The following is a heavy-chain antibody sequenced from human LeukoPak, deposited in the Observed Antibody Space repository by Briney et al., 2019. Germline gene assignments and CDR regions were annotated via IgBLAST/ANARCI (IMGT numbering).Heavy chain of an antibody. Sequence: PGGSLRLSCAASGFTFSSYAMSWVRQAPGKGLEWVSFIGSISSYIYYADSVRGRFTISRDNAKNSLYLQMNSLRAEDTAIYYCASAIGVAVSFDFWGQGTLVTVSS. V-gene: IGHV3-21*01. J-gene: IGHJ4*02. CDR2: IGSISSYI. D-gene: IGHD6-19*01. CDR3: ASAIGVAVSFDF. CDR1: GFTFSSYA.